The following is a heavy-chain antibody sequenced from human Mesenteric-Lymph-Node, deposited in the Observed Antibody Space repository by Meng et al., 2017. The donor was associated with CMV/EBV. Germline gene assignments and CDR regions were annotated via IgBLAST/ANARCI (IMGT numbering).Heavy chain of an antibody. J-gene: IGHJ6*02. D-gene: IGHD3-3*01. V-gene: IGHV1-69*04. Sequence: SVKVSCKASGGTFSSYTISWVRQAPGQGLEWMGRIIPILGIANYAQKFQGRVTITADKSTSTAYMELSSLRSEGTAVYYCAREVESDFWSGYYLSVYYYYGMDVWGQGTTVTVSS. CDR2: IIPILGIA. CDR3: AREVESDFWSGYYLSVYYYYGMDV. CDR1: GGTFSSYT.